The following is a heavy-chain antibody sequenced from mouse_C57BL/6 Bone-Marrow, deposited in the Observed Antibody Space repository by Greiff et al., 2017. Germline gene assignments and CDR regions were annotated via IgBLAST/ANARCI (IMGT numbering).Heavy chain of an antibody. Sequence: VKLQESGAELVRPGASVTLSCKASGYTFTDYEMHWVKQTPVHGLEWIGAIDPETGGTAYNQKFKGKAILTADKSSSTAYMELRSLTSEDSAVYYCTRGEFIAWGQGTLVTVSA. CDR2: IDPETGGT. CDR3: TRGEFIA. CDR1: GYTFTDYE. V-gene: IGHV1-15*01. J-gene: IGHJ3*01. D-gene: IGHD1-1*01.